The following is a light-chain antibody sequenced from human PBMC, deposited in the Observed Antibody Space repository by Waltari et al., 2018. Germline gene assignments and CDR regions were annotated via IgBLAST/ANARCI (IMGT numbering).Light chain of an antibody. CDR1: SGYSHYA. CDR2: LKRDGSH. J-gene: IGLJ2*01. Sequence: QLVLTQSPSASASLGASVKPTCTLTSGYSHYAIAWHQQRPEKGPRFLMTLKRDGSHVKGDGIPNRFSGSSSGADRYLTISSLQSEDETDYYCQTWGTGIHVIFGGGTKLTVL. V-gene: IGLV4-69*01. CDR3: QTWGTGIHVI.